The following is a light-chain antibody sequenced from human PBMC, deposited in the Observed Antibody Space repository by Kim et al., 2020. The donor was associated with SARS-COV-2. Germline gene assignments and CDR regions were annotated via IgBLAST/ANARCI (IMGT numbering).Light chain of an antibody. CDR3: QQYAHSPLT. J-gene: IGKJ1*01. CDR1: KSVSRSY. Sequence: SPGERATLSCRASKSVSRSYLAWYQQKPGQAPRLLIHGASNRATGIPDRFSGSESGTDFTLTISGLDPEDFAVYYCQQYAHSPLTFGQGTKVEIK. V-gene: IGKV3-20*01. CDR2: GAS.